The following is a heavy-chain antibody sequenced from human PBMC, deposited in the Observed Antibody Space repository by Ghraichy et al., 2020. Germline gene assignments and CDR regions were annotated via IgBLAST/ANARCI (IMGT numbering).Heavy chain of an antibody. CDR2: INHSGST. CDR1: GGSFSGYY. Sequence: SETLSLTCAVYGGSFSGYYWSWIRQPPGKGLEWIGEINHSGSTNYNPSLKSRVTISVDTSKNQFSLKLSSVTAADTAVYYCARGGGWYGYYYMDVWGKGTTVTVSS. CDR3: ARGGGWYGYYYMDV. D-gene: IGHD6-19*01. J-gene: IGHJ6*03. V-gene: IGHV4-34*01.